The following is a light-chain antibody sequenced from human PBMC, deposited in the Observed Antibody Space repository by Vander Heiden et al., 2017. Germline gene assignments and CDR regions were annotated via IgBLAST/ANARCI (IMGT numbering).Light chain of an antibody. CDR2: AAS. J-gene: IGKJ1*01. CDR1: QSISSY. V-gene: IGKV1-39*01. CDR3: QQSDSTPPWT. Sequence: GDRVTITCRASQSISSYLNWYQQKPGKAPKLLIYAASSLQSGVPSRFSGSGSGTDFTLTISSRQPEDFATYYCQQSDSTPPWTFGQGTKVEIK.